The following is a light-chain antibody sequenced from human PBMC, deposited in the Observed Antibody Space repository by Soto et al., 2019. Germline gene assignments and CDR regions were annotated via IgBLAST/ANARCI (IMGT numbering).Light chain of an antibody. V-gene: IGLV1-44*01. Sequence: QSVLPQPPSTSGTPGQRVTISCSGSSSNIGSNTVNWYQQVPGTAPKLLIYSNNQRPSGVPDRFSGSKSGTSASLAISGLQSEDEADYYCAAWDATLNGLFGGGTKLTV. CDR2: SNN. J-gene: IGLJ2*01. CDR3: AAWDATLNGL. CDR1: SSNIGSNT.